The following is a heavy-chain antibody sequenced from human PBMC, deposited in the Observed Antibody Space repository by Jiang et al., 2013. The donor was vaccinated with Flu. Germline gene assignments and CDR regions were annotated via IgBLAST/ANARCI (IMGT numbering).Heavy chain of an antibody. J-gene: IGHJ4*02. Sequence: SGAEVKKPGASVKVSCKTSGYIFTSYYMNWVRQAPGQGLEWMGIINLGSGGTNHAQKFQGRINMTRDTSTSTAYMELNSLSSEDTAVYYCARSRSTMTTSGYYWGQGTLVSVSS. D-gene: IGHD5/OR15-5a*01. V-gene: IGHV1-46*01. CDR3: ARSRSTMTTSGYY. CDR2: INLGSGGT. CDR1: GYIFTSYY.